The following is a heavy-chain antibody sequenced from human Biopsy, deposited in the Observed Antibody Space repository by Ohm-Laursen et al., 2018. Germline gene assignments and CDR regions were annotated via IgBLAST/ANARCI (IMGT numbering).Heavy chain of an antibody. CDR1: GGTFINYA. J-gene: IGHJ4*02. Sequence: AASVKASCKASGGTFINYAISWVRQAPGQGLGWMGGIIPMFGTANYAQMIQGRVTISADESTSTSYMELSSLTTEDTAIYYCARGPHSGSHSCFDYWGRGTLVTVSS. D-gene: IGHD1-26*01. CDR2: IIPMFGTA. CDR3: ARGPHSGSHSCFDY. V-gene: IGHV1-69*13.